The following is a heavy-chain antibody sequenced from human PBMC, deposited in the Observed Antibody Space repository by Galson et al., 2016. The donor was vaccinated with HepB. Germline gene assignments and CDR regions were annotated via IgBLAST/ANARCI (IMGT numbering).Heavy chain of an antibody. Sequence: SLRLSCAASGFTFSSYAMTWVRQAPGKGLEWVSVITSGGSTYYAASVKGRFTISRDNSKNTLYVQMNNLGAEDTAVYYCAKEDNIAGATTINNWGQGTRVTVSS. CDR3: AKEDNIAGATTINN. V-gene: IGHV3-23*01. CDR2: ITSGGST. CDR1: GFTFSSYA. J-gene: IGHJ4*02. D-gene: IGHD1-26*01.